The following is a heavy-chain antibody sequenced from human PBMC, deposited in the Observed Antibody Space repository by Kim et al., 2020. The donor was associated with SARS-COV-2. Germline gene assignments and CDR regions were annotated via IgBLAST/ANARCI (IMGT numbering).Heavy chain of an antibody. CDR1: GGSISSGSYY. D-gene: IGHD4-17*01. J-gene: IGHJ4*02. CDR2: IYTSGST. V-gene: IGHV4-61*02. CDR3: ARDSLEDYGDSGRHYYFDY. Sequence: SETLSLTCTVSGGSISSGSYYWSWIRQPAGKGLEWIGRIYTSGSTNYNPSLKSRVTISVDTSKNQFSLKLSSVTAADTAVYYCARDSLEDYGDSGRHYYFDYWGQGTLVTVSS.